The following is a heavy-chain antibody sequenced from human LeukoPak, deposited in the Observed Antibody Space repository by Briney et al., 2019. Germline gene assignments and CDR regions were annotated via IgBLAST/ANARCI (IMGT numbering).Heavy chain of an antibody. D-gene: IGHD3-16*02. CDR1: GFTFTDYN. CDR2: ISGSGRST. Sequence: PGGSLRLSCAASGFTFTDYNMNWVRQAPGKGLAWVSGISGSGRSTHSADSVKGRFTISRDNSKNMLYLQMNSLRAEDTALYYCAKALDGYNGMDVWGQGTTVIVSS. V-gene: IGHV3-23*01. J-gene: IGHJ6*02. CDR3: AKALDGYNGMDV.